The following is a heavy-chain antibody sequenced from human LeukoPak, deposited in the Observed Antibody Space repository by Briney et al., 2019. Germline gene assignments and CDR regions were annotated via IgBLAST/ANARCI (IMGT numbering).Heavy chain of an antibody. CDR2: IYYSGST. Sequence: PSETLSLTCTVSGGSMSPYHWGWIRQPPGKGLEWTGYIYYSGSTNYNPSLNSRVTISVGTSKNQFSLRLSSVTAAGTAIYYCARAVSGRFDYWGQGTLVTVSS. CDR1: GGSMSPYH. J-gene: IGHJ4*02. CDR3: ARAVSGRFDY. V-gene: IGHV4-59*08. D-gene: IGHD6-19*01.